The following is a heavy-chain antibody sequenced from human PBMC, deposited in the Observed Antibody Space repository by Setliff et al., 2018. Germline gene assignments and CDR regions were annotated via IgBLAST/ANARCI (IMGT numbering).Heavy chain of an antibody. J-gene: IGHJ6*03. D-gene: IGHD6-19*01. CDR2: IYSSGSTT. CDR3: ARAISGWYSAFYYYMDV. Sequence: SETLSLTCVVSGGSINSDSHYWGWIRQPPGKGLEWIGGIYSSGSTTYYNPSLESRVTIIMETSKNQFSLKLSSVTAADTAVYYCARAISGWYSAFYYYMDVWGKGTTVTVSS. CDR1: GGSINSDSHY. V-gene: IGHV4-39*07.